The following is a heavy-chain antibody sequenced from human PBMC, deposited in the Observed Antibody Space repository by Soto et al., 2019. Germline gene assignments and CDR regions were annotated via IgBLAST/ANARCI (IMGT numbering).Heavy chain of an antibody. CDR2: IYYSGST. V-gene: IGHV4-59*01. Sequence: KTSETLSLTCTVSCGSISSYYWSWIRQPPGKGLEWIGYIYYSGSTNYNPSLKSRVTISVDTSKNQFSLKLSSVTAADTAVYYCARVPSYGSGSYYNEGYWGQGTLVTVSS. CDR3: ARVPSYGSGSYYNEGY. CDR1: CGSISSYY. J-gene: IGHJ4*02. D-gene: IGHD3-10*01.